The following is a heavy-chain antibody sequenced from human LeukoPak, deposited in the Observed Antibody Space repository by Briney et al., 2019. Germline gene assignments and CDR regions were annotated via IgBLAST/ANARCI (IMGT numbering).Heavy chain of an antibody. V-gene: IGHV3-23*01. J-gene: IGHJ4*02. CDR2: IGAGGSNT. Sequence: GGXXRXXCAASGFTFSGYAMTWVRQVPGKGXEGGSAIGAGGSNTYYADSVKGRFTISRDNSKNTLYLQMNSLRAEDTAIYYCAKVAIPSPTFFDYWGQGTLVTVSS. CDR1: GFTFSGYA. D-gene: IGHD2-2*01. CDR3: AKVAIPSPTFFDY.